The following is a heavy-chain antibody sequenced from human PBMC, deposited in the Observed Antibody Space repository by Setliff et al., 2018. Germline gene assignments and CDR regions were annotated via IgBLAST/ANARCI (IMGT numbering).Heavy chain of an antibody. V-gene: IGHV4-4*08. CDR2: IYTSGGT. Sequence: SETLSLTCNVSGDSMNDNHWTWIRQPPGKGLEWIGYIYTSGGTNYNPSLKSRVTISVDMSKNQFSLKLSSVAAADTAVYYCARGFDVCGGGACYTDGPYYCARGHTSMAPWGQGTLVTVSS. CDR3: ARGFDVCGGGACYTDGPYYCARGHTSMAP. CDR1: GDSMNDNH. J-gene: IGHJ5*02. D-gene: IGHD2-21*02.